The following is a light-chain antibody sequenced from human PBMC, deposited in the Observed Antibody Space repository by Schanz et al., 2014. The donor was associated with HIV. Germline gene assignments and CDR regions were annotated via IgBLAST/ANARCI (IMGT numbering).Light chain of an antibody. CDR1: SSNIGAGYE. CDR3: QSFDKSVSAVV. CDR2: GDK. Sequence: QSVLTQPPSVSGAPGQRVTISCTGSSSNIGAGYEVHWYKQLPETAPKLLIFGDKNRPSGVPDRYSGSKSDASASLAITGLRDEDEANYYCQSFDKSVSAVVFGGGTKLTV. J-gene: IGLJ2*01. V-gene: IGLV1-40*01.